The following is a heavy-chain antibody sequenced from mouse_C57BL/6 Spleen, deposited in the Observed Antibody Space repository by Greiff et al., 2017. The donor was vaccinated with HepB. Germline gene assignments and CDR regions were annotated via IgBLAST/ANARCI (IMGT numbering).Heavy chain of an antibody. D-gene: IGHD1-1*01. Sequence: EVQLQESGGGLVKPGGSLKLSCAASGFTFSDYGMHWVRQAPEKGLEWVAYISSGSSTIYYADTVKGRFTISRDNAKNTLFLQMTSLRSEDTAMYYCARPITTVVARGYYFDYWGQGTTLTVSS. V-gene: IGHV5-17*01. CDR3: ARPITTVVARGYYFDY. CDR2: ISSGSSTI. J-gene: IGHJ2*01. CDR1: GFTFSDYG.